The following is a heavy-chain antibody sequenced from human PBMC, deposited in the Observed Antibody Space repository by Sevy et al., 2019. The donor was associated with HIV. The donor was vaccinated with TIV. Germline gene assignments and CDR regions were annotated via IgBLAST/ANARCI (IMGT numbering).Heavy chain of an antibody. Sequence: SETLSLTCTVSGGSVSSGSYYWSWIRQPPGKGLEWIGYIYYSGSTNYNPSLKSRVTISVDTSKNQFSLKLSSVTAADTAVYYCARNNLYCSSTSCPYPPPDYLGQGTLVTVS. CDR2: IYYSGST. CDR3: ARNNLYCSSTSCPYPPPDY. D-gene: IGHD2-2*01. V-gene: IGHV4-61*01. CDR1: GGSVSSGSYY. J-gene: IGHJ4*02.